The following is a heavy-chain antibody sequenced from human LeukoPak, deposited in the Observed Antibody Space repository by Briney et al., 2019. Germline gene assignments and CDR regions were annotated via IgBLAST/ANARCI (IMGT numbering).Heavy chain of an antibody. CDR3: ARDMRLRGYSGYDLYYGMDV. CDR1: GGSISSGGYY. J-gene: IGHJ6*02. D-gene: IGHD5-12*01. CDR2: IYYSGST. Sequence: SETLSLTCTVSGGSISSGGYYWSWIRQHPGKGLEWIGYIYYSGSTYYNPSLKSRVTISVDTSKNQFSLKLSSVTAADTAVYYCARDMRLRGYSGYDLYYGMDVWGQGTTVTVSS. V-gene: IGHV4-31*03.